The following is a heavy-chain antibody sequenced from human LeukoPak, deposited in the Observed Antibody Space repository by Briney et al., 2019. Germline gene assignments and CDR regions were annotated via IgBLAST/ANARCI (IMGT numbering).Heavy chain of an antibody. Sequence: GGSLRLSCAASGFTFSDYYMSWIRQAPEQGLEWVSYISGSSSHANYADSVKGRFTISRDIAKNSLYLQMNSLRAEDTVVYYCAREGIAVADDAFDIWGQGTMVTVSS. V-gene: IGHV3-11*05. CDR2: ISGSSSHA. CDR1: GFTFSDYY. D-gene: IGHD6-19*01. CDR3: AREGIAVADDAFDI. J-gene: IGHJ3*02.